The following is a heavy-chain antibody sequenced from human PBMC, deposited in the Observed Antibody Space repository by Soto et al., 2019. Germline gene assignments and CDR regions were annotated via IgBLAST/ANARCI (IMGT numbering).Heavy chain of an antibody. CDR2: INHSGST. Sequence: SETLYLTCAVYGGSFSGYYWSWIRQPPGKGLEWIGEINHSGSTNYNPSLKSRVTISVDTSKNQFSLKLSSVTAADTAVYYCARGLRCSSTSCYAGNHWFDPWGQGTLVTVSS. D-gene: IGHD2-2*01. V-gene: IGHV4-34*01. CDR1: GGSFSGYY. CDR3: ARGLRCSSTSCYAGNHWFDP. J-gene: IGHJ5*02.